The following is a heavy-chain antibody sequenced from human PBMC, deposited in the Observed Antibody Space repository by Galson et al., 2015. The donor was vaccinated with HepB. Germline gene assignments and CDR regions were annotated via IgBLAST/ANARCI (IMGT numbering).Heavy chain of an antibody. CDR2: IGSIANNYAT. J-gene: IGHJ5*02. CDR1: GLTFGGSA. V-gene: IGHV3-73*01. Sequence: SLRLSCAASGLTFGGSAMHWVRQTSGKGLEWVARIGSIANNYATAYAAKVKGRFFIYSDDSKKTAVLQTHSLKTEDTAVYYCSRLGDLAGYRSAWGQGTLVTVSS. CDR3: SRLGDLAGYRSA. D-gene: IGHD3-16*01.